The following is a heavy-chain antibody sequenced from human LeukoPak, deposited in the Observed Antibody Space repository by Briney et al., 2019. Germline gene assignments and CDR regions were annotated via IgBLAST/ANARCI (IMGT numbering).Heavy chain of an antibody. D-gene: IGHD4-11*01. Sequence: SETLSLTCAVYGGSFSGYYWSWIRQPPGKGLEWIGEINHSGSTNYNPSLKSRVTMSVDTSKNQFSLKLSSVTAADTAVYYCARVQLTRTLGYYYYMDVWGKGTTVTISS. CDR2: INHSGST. CDR1: GGSFSGYY. J-gene: IGHJ6*03. CDR3: ARVQLTRTLGYYYYMDV. V-gene: IGHV4-34*01.